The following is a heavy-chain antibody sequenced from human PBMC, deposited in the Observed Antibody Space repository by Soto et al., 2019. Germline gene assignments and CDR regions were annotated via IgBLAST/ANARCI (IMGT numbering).Heavy chain of an antibody. V-gene: IGHV4-59*02. Sequence: SETLSLTCSFSGDSVTSHYLTWIRPSPGEGLEWIGYMYYSGSTYYNPSLKSRITISVDTSRNRFSLNLRSVTVADTAVYYCARAFRLTMAKGYFDYWGQGALVTVSS. CDR1: GDSVTSHY. D-gene: IGHD3-10*01. J-gene: IGHJ4*02. CDR2: MYYSGST. CDR3: ARAFRLTMAKGYFDY.